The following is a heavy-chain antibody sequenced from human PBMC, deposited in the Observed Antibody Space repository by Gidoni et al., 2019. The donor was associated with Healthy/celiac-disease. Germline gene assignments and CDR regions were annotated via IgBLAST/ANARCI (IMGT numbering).Heavy chain of an antibody. D-gene: IGHD4-17*01. CDR3: TSSNDYGDYGFDY. CDR1: GFTFSNAW. CDR2: IKSKTDGGTT. Sequence: EVQLVESGGGLVKPGGSLRLSCAASGFTFSNAWMTWVRQAPGKGLEWVGRIKSKTDGGTTDYAAPVKGRFTISRDDSKNTLYLQMNSLKTEDTAVYYCTSSNDYGDYGFDYWGQGTLVTVSS. J-gene: IGHJ4*02. V-gene: IGHV3-15*07.